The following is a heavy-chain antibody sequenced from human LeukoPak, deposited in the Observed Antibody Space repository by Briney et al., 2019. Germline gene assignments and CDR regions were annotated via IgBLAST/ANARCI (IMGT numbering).Heavy chain of an antibody. CDR3: ARGYCSSTSCYTRGYNWFDP. V-gene: IGHV4-30-2*01. Sequence: SQTLSLTCAVSGGSISSGGYSWSWIRQPPGKGLEWIGYIYHSGSTYYTPSLKSRVTISVDRSKNQFSLKLSSVTAADTAVYYCARGYCSSTSCYTRGYNWFDPWGQGTLVTVSS. J-gene: IGHJ5*02. CDR2: IYHSGST. CDR1: GGSISSGGYS. D-gene: IGHD2-2*02.